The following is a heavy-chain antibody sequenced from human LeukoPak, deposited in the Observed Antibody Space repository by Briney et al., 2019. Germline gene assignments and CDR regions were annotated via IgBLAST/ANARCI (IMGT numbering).Heavy chain of an antibody. CDR2: ISSSSSYL. J-gene: IGHJ4*02. V-gene: IGHV3-21*01. CDR3: ARDAVTGYSSGWYKPFPFDY. CDR1: GFTLSSYN. D-gene: IGHD6-19*01. Sequence: GGSLRLSCAASGFTLSSYNMNWVRQAPGKGLEWVSSISSSSSYLFFADSVKGRFTISRGNTKNSLYLQMNSLRAEDTAVYYCARDAVTGYSSGWYKPFPFDYWGQGALVTVSS.